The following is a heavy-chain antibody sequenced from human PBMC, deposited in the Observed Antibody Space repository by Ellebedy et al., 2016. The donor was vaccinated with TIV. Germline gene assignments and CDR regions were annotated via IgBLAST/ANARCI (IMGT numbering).Heavy chain of an antibody. V-gene: IGHV4-61*01. CDR1: GGSISSSSYY. CDR3: ARWGGRRGGGSVAAFDV. CDR2: IYYSGST. Sequence: SETLSLTCTVSGGSISSSSYYWSWIRQPPGKGLEWIGYIYYSGSTNYNPSLKSRVTISVDTSKNQFSLKLSSVTAADTAIYYCARWGGRRGGGSVAAFDVWGQGTKVTVSS. J-gene: IGHJ3*01. D-gene: IGHD3-10*01.